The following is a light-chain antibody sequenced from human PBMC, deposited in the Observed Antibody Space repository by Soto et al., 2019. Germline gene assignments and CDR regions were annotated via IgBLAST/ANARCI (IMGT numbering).Light chain of an antibody. J-gene: IGKJ4*01. Sequence: ESVLTQSPATLSLSPGERATLSCRASPSVSNSLAWYQHKPGQAPRLLIYDAFNRAIGVPTRFRCSGSGSDFTLSICMLEPEDFAFYYCQQRNRWPPVTFGGGNRVEIK. CDR3: QQRNRWPPVT. CDR1: PSVSNS. CDR2: DAF. V-gene: IGKV3-11*01.